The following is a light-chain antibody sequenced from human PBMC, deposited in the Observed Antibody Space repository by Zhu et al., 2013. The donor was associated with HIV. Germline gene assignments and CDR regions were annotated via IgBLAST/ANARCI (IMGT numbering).Light chain of an antibody. CDR2: EVS. J-gene: IGLJ1*01. CDR1: SSDVGAFNY. CDR3: NSYTYSGARV. Sequence: QSALTQPASVSGSPGQSITISCTGTSSDVGAFNYVSWYQQHPGKAPKLMIYEVSYRPSGVSNRFSGSKSGNTASLTISGLQAEDEADYYCNSYTYSGARVFGTGTKVTVL. V-gene: IGLV2-14*01.